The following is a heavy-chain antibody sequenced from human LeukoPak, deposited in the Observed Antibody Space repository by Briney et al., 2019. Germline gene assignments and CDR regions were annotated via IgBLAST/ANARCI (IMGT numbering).Heavy chain of an antibody. Sequence: ASVKVSRKASGGTFSSYAISWVRQAPGQGLEWMGGIIPIFGTANYAQKFQGRVTITADESTSTAYMELSSPRSEDTAVYYCARSLPSQLLSWNNWFDPWGQGTLVTVSS. D-gene: IGHD2-2*01. CDR2: IIPIFGTA. V-gene: IGHV1-69*13. CDR1: GGTFSSYA. CDR3: ARSLPSQLLSWNNWFDP. J-gene: IGHJ5*02.